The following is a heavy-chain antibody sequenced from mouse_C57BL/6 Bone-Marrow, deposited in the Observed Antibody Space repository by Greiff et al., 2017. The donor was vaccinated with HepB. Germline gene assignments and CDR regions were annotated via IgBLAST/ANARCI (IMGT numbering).Heavy chain of an antibody. J-gene: IGHJ3*01. CDR1: GFTFSDYG. D-gene: IGHD3-3*01. CDR2: ISSGSSTI. Sequence: EVQRVESGGGLVKPGGSLKLSCAASGFTFSDYGMHWVRQAPEKGLEWVAYISSGSSTIYYADTVKGRFTFSRDNAKNTLFLQMTSLRSEDTAMYYCARRSGTGFAYWGQGTLVTVSA. CDR3: ARRSGTGFAY. V-gene: IGHV5-17*01.